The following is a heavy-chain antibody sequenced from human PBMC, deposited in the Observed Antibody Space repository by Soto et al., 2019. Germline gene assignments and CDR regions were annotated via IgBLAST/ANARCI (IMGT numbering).Heavy chain of an antibody. CDR1: GGFISSSSYY. CDR3: VLCFVLPPSWFDS. D-gene: IGHD2-21*01. Sequence: PSKNLSLTSTVSGGFISSSSYYWGWIRQPPGKGLEWIGSIYYSGSTYYNPSLKSRVTISVDTSKNQFSLKLSSVTAADTAVYYFVLCFVLPPSWFDSSGQGILVTGSS. CDR2: IYYSGST. J-gene: IGHJ5*01. V-gene: IGHV4-39*03.